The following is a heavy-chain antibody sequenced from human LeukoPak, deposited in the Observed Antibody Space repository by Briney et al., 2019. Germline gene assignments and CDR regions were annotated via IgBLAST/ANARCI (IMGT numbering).Heavy chain of an antibody. CDR3: GRVILGEAKSPIDC. D-gene: IGHD3-10*01. V-gene: IGHV4-34*01. CDR2: ISYSGST. J-gene: IGHJ4*02. Sequence: PSETLSLTCAVYGGSFSGNYWSWIRQPPGKGLEWIGVISYSGSTYYNPSLKSRVTISVDTSRNQFSLKLTSVTAADTAVYYCGRVILGEAKSPIDCWGQGTLVTVSS. CDR1: GGSFSGNY.